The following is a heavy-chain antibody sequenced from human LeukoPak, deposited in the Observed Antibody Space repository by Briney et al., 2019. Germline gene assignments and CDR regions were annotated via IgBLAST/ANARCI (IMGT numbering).Heavy chain of an antibody. J-gene: IGHJ5*02. CDR2: IYYSGSI. V-gene: IGHV4-59*08. CDR1: GASISSYY. D-gene: IGHD3-10*01. CDR3: ARHYGP. Sequence: PSETLSLTCTVSGASISSYYWSWIQQPPGKGLEWIGDIYYSGSIKYNPSLKSRVTISVDTSKNQFSLKLNSVTAADTAVYYCARHYGPWGQGTLVTVSS.